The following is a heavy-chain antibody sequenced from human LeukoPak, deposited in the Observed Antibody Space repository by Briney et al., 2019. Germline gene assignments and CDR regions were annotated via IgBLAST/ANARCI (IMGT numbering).Heavy chain of an antibody. CDR2: IYDSGTT. J-gene: IGHJ2*01. Sequence: SETLSLTCIVSGGSIRSYYWSWIRQPPGKGLEWIGYIYDSGTTNYNPSLKSRLTISLETSKNQFSLKLSSVTAADTAVYYCARGRDDYVWGSYRQKNCYFDLWGRGTVVTVSS. CDR1: GGSIRSYY. D-gene: IGHD3-16*02. CDR3: ARGRDDYVWGSYRQKNCYFDL. V-gene: IGHV4-59*01.